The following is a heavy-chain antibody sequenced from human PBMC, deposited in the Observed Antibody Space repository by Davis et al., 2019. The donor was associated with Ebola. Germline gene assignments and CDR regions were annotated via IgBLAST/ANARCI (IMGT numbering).Heavy chain of an antibody. V-gene: IGHV3-23*01. CDR2: LTSSGGGT. Sequence: GGSLRLSCAASGFTFSSYAMSWVRQAPGKGLERVSALTSSGGGTYHADAVKGRFTISRDNSKNTLYLQMNSLRADDTAVYYCARDHVLVWFGALAYWGQGTLVTVSS. J-gene: IGHJ4*02. CDR1: GFTFSSYA. D-gene: IGHD3-10*01. CDR3: ARDHVLVWFGALAY.